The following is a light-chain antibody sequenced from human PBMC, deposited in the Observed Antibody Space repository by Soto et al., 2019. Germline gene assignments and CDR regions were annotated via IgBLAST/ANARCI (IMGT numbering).Light chain of an antibody. Sequence: QSVLTQPASVSGSPGQSIAISCTGTSSDVGGYNYVSWYQQHPGKAPKLMIHEVSNRPSGVSDRFSGSKSGNTASLTISGLQPDDEADYYCSSHTSYSTRVFGTGTKVTVL. CDR3: SSHTSYSTRV. CDR2: EVS. CDR1: SSDVGGYNY. V-gene: IGLV2-14*01. J-gene: IGLJ1*01.